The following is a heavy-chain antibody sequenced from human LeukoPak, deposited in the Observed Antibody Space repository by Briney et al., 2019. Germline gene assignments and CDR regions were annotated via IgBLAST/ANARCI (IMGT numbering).Heavy chain of an antibody. J-gene: IGHJ4*02. CDR2: INAGNGNT. Sequence: ASVKVSCKASGYTFTSYAMHWVRQAPGQRLEWMGWINAGNGNTKYSQKFQGRVTITRDTSASTAYKELSSLRSEDTAVYYCARVEYGYSSSWYLHYWGQGTLVTVSS. CDR1: GYTFTSYA. CDR3: ARVEYGYSSSWYLHY. V-gene: IGHV1-3*01. D-gene: IGHD6-13*01.